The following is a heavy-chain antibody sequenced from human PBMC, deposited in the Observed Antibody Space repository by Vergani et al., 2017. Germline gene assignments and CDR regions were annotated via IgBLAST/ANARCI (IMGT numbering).Heavy chain of an antibody. V-gene: IGHV4-61*02. CDR2: IYTSGAT. Sequence: QVQLQESGPGLVKPSQTLSLTCTVSGGSFSTGGQSWTWLRQSAGKGLEWIGRIYTSGATNYNPSLRSRAIMSVDASKKQLSLKLTSVTAADTAVYDCARDGGEDDKDALDVWGQGTKVTVTS. CDR1: GGSFSTGGQS. CDR3: ARDGGEDDKDALDV. D-gene: IGHD2-21*01. J-gene: IGHJ3*01.